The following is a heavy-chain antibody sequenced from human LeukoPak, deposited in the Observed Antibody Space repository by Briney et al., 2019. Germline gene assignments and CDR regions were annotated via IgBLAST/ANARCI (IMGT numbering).Heavy chain of an antibody. J-gene: IGHJ4*02. Sequence: AGGSLRLSCAASGFSFSTYGMSWVRQAPGKGLEWVSGISGSGGSRSSTDYADSVKGRFTISRDNSKNTLYLQMNSLRAEDTAVYYCAKEGITRETDYFDYWGQGTLVTVSS. CDR1: GFSFSTYG. V-gene: IGHV3-23*01. CDR2: ISGSGGSRSST. CDR3: AKEGITRETDYFDY. D-gene: IGHD3-10*01.